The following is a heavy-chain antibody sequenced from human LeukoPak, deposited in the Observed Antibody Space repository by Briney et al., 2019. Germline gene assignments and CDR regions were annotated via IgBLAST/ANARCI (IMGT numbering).Heavy chain of an antibody. CDR1: GGSISSGGYS. Sequence: PSQTLSLTCAVSGGSISSGGYSWSWIRQPPGKGLEWIGYIYHSGSTYYNPSLKSRVTISVDRSKNQFSLKLSSVTAADTAVYYCARGFRYYDFWSGYKSGAFDIWGQGTMVTVSS. V-gene: IGHV4-30-2*01. J-gene: IGHJ3*02. D-gene: IGHD3-3*01. CDR3: ARGFRYYDFWSGYKSGAFDI. CDR2: IYHSGST.